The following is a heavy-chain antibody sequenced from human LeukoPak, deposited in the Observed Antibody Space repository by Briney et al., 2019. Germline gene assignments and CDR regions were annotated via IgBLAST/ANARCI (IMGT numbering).Heavy chain of an antibody. D-gene: IGHD3/OR15-3a*01. CDR2: ISKDRSDK. CDR1: GFTFSSYR. CDR3: ARDGLVLNWFDP. Sequence: TGGSLRLSCAASGFTFSSYRMNWVRQAPGKGLEWVSTISKDRSDKYYVDSVKGRFTISRDNAKNSLYLQMNSLRAEDTAVYYCARDGLVLNWFDPWGQGTLVTVSS. J-gene: IGHJ5*02. V-gene: IGHV3-7*03.